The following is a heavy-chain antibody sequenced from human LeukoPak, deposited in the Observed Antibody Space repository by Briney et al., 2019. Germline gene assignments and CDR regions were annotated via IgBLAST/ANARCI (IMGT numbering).Heavy chain of an antibody. D-gene: IGHD5-24*01. CDR2: ISSSSSYI. J-gene: IGHJ4*02. CDR3: ARDMMATIIGFDY. V-gene: IGHV3-21*01. Sequence: PGGSLRLSCAASGFTFSSYSMNWVRQTPGQGLEWVSSISSSSSYIYYADSVQGRFTISRDNAKNSLYLQMNSLRAEDTAVYYCARDMMATIIGFDYWGQGTLVTVSS. CDR1: GFTFSSYS.